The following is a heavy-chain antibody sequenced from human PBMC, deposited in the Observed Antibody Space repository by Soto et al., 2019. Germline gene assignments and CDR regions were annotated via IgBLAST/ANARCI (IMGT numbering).Heavy chain of an antibody. CDR2: LSGSGGST. Sequence: PGGSLRLSCATSGFSFGSYGMSWVRQAPGKGLEWVSGLSGSGGSTYYADSVKGRFTISRDNSKNTLYLQMNSLRAEDTAVYYCGSFPYYYDSSGYYVYWGQGTLVTVSS. D-gene: IGHD3-22*01. CDR1: GFSFGSYG. CDR3: GSFPYYYDSSGYYVY. V-gene: IGHV3-23*01. J-gene: IGHJ4*02.